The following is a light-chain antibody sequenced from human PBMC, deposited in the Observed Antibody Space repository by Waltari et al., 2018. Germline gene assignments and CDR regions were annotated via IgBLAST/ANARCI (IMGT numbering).Light chain of an antibody. CDR3: QRYDDYPPT. CDR1: QSISHW. Sequence: IQMTPSPSTLSASVRDRVTITCRASQSISHWLARYQQKPGKAPKLLISKASSLEKEVPSRFSGSGSGTEFTLTITNLQPDDFATFYCQRYDDYPPTFGGGTKVEIK. V-gene: IGKV1-5*03. J-gene: IGKJ4*01. CDR2: KAS.